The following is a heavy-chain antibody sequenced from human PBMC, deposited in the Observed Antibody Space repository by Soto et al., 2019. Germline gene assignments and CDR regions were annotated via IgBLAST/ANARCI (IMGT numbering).Heavy chain of an antibody. D-gene: IGHD6-13*01. CDR1: GGTFSSYA. J-gene: IGHJ5*02. V-gene: IGHV1-69*13. Sequence: GASVKVSCKASGGTFSSYAISWVRQAPGQGLEWMGGIIPIFGTANYAQKFQGRVTITADESTSTAYMELSSLRSEDTAVYYCATRHHSSSWYFLDWFDPWGQGTLVTVSS. CDR2: IIPIFGTA. CDR3: ATRHHSSSWYFLDWFDP.